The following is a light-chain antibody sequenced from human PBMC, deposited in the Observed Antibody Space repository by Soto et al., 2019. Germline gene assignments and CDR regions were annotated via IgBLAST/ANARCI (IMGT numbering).Light chain of an antibody. CDR3: QQRSNLWT. V-gene: IGKV3-11*01. Sequence: EIVLTQSPATLSLSPGERATLSCRASQSVSSYLAWYQQKPGQAPRLLIYDASNRATGIPARFSGSGSGTDLTLTISSLEPEDFAVYYCQQRSNLWTFGQETKVDIK. CDR1: QSVSSY. J-gene: IGKJ1*01. CDR2: DAS.